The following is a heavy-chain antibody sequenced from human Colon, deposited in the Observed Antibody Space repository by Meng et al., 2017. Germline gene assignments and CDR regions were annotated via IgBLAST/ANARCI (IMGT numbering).Heavy chain of an antibody. J-gene: IGHJ5*02. Sequence: QVQLVQSGAEVKKPGASVKVSCKTSGYTFTGYFIHWVRQVPGQGLEWMGGIIPPSPTPAYAQRFKDRVTFTTDTSMTTAYMDVTSLTSDDTAVYYCVRGAGPWGPGTLVTVSS. V-gene: IGHV1-2*02. CDR2: IIPPSPTP. CDR1: GYTFTGYF. CDR3: VRGAGP.